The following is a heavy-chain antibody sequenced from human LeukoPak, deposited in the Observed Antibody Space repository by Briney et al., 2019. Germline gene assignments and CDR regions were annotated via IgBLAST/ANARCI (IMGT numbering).Heavy chain of an antibody. CDR3: TRLNFDSGYHFDY. CDR1: GFTFSTSA. J-gene: IGHJ4*02. Sequence: PGGSLRLSCAASGFTFSTSAIHWVRQASGKGLEWVGRIRSKANSYATAYVASVQGRFTISRDDSDNTAYLQMNSLKSEDTAVYYCTRLNFDSGYHFDYWGQGTLVTISS. V-gene: IGHV3-73*01. CDR2: IRSKANSYAT. D-gene: IGHD5-12*01.